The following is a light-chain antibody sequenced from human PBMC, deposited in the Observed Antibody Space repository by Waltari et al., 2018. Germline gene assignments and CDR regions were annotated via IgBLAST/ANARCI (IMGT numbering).Light chain of an antibody. CDR1: QSFTNNY. V-gene: IGKV3-20*01. CDR3: QQYGTSLST. J-gene: IGKJ1*01. Sequence: EIVLTQSPATLSLSPGERATLSSRASQSFTNNYLAWYQQKRGQAPRALIYGASSRASGVPDRFSGSGSGTDFTLTISRLEPEDFAVYYCQQYGTSLSTFGQGTRVEIK. CDR2: GAS.